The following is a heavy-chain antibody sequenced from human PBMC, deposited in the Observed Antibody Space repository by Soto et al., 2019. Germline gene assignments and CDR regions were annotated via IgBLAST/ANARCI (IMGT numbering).Heavy chain of an antibody. CDR3: ARDLSSSWYAHYYYYGMDV. J-gene: IGHJ6*02. V-gene: IGHV3-30-3*01. D-gene: IGHD6-13*01. CDR1: GFTFSSYA. Sequence: PGGSLRLSCAASGFTFSSYAMHWVRQAPGKGLEWVAVISYDGSNKYYADSVKGRFTISRDNSKNTLYLQMNSLRAEDTAVYYCARDLSSSWYAHYYYYGMDVWGQGTTVTVSS. CDR2: ISYDGSNK.